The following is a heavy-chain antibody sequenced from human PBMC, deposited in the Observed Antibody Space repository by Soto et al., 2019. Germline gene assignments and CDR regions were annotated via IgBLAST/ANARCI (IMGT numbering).Heavy chain of an antibody. J-gene: IGHJ4*02. D-gene: IGHD3-3*01. V-gene: IGHV1-3*01. CDR3: AREVLTISGVVLLDQ. Sequence: QVQIVQSGAEVRKPGASVKISCTASGYTFTSYPLHWVRRAPGQTFEWMGWINAGSGHTRLSAKFQDRFIMTRDTAASTVHMEVNSLRSEDTGVYFCAREVLTISGVVLLDQWGLGTPVSVSS. CDR2: INAGSGHT. CDR1: GYTFTSYP.